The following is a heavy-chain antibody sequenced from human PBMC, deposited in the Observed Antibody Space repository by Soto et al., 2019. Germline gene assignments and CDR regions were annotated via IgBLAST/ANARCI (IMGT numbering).Heavy chain of an antibody. Sequence: QVQLVQSGAEVKKPGSSGKVSCKASGGTFSSYAISWVRQAPGHGLEGMGGIIPIFGTANYAQKFQGRVTITADESTSTAYMELSSLRSEDTAVYYCARSDGDYGDYHWYFDLWGRGTLVTVSS. CDR1: GGTFSSYA. J-gene: IGHJ2*01. V-gene: IGHV1-69*01. D-gene: IGHD4-17*01. CDR3: ARSDGDYGDYHWYFDL. CDR2: IIPIFGTA.